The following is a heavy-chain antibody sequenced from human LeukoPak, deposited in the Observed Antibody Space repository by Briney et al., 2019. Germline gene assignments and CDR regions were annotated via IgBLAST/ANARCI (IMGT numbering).Heavy chain of an antibody. CDR1: GYTFTDYY. J-gene: IGHJ4*02. Sequence: ASVKVSCKASGYTFTDYYMHWVRQAPGQGFEWMGWINPNDGDTNYAQKFQGRVAMTRDTSISTAHMELRSLRSDDTAVYYCARDPGGWYYSDYYFDYWGQGTLVTVSS. V-gene: IGHV1-2*02. CDR3: ARDPGGWYYSDYYFDY. D-gene: IGHD6-19*01. CDR2: INPNDGDT.